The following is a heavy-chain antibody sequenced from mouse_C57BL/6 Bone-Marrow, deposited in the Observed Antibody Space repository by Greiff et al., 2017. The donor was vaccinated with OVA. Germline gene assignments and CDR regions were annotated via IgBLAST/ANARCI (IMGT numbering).Heavy chain of an antibody. Sequence: VQLKESGGGLVKPGGSLKLSCAASGFTFSSYAMSWVRQTPEKRLEWVATISDGGSYTYYPDNVKGRFTISRDNAKNNLYLQMSHLKSEDTAMYYCARDEGYYYGSSLYAMDYWGQGTSVTVSS. CDR1: GFTFSSYA. D-gene: IGHD1-1*01. CDR2: ISDGGSYT. J-gene: IGHJ4*01. V-gene: IGHV5-4*01. CDR3: ARDEGYYYGSSLYAMDY.